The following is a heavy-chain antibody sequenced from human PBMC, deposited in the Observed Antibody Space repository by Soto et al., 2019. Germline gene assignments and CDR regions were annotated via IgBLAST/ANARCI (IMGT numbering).Heavy chain of an antibody. CDR1: GYTFTSYY. Sequence: ASVKVSCKASGYTFTSYYKHWVRQAPLQGLEWMGIINPSGGSTSYAQKFQGRVTMTRETSTRTVYMELSSLRSEDTAVYYCARASIAGATTSYYYYYGMDVWGQGTTVTVSS. D-gene: IGHD1-26*01. CDR2: INPSGGST. J-gene: IGHJ6*01. CDR3: ARASIAGATTSYYYYYGMDV. V-gene: IGHV1-46*01.